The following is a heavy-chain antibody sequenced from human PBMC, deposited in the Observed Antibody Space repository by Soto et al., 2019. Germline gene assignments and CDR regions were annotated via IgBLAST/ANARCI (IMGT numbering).Heavy chain of an antibody. V-gene: IGHV4-39*01. Sequence: QLQLQESGPGLVKPSETLSLTCTVSGGSISSSSYYWGWIRQPPGKGLEWIGSIYYSGSTYYNPSLKSRVTISVDTPKNQFSLKLSSVTAADTAVYYCARTYYGDYVIWYFDLWGRGTLVTVSS. CDR2: IYYSGST. CDR3: ARTYYGDYVIWYFDL. D-gene: IGHD4-17*01. CDR1: GGSISSSSYY. J-gene: IGHJ2*01.